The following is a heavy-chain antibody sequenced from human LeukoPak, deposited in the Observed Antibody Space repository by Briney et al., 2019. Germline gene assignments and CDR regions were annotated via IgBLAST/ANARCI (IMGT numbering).Heavy chain of an antibody. J-gene: IGHJ6*03. D-gene: IGHD2-2*01. CDR3: ARVYCSSTSCYGRYYYYYMDV. CDR2: ISSSSSYI. V-gene: IGHV3-21*01. Sequence: NPGGSLRLSCAASGFTFSSYSMNWVRQAPGKGLEWVSSISSSSSYIYYADSVKGRFTISRDNAKNSLYLQMNSLRAEDTAVYYCARVYCSSTSCYGRYYYYYMDVWGKGTTVTVSS. CDR1: GFTFSSYS.